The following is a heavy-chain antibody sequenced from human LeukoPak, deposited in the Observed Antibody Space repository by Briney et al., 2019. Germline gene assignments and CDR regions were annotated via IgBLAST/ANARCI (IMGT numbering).Heavy chain of an antibody. Sequence: ASVKVSCKPSGYTFTGYYIQWVRQAPGQGLEWMGWINPHSGGTNYAPKFQGRVSMTRDTSISTAYMELSRLRSDDTAVYYCARGVVAATFYYYMDVWGKGTTVTVSS. V-gene: IGHV1-2*02. D-gene: IGHD2-15*01. CDR2: INPHSGGT. CDR3: ARGVVAATFYYYMDV. J-gene: IGHJ6*03. CDR1: GYTFTGYY.